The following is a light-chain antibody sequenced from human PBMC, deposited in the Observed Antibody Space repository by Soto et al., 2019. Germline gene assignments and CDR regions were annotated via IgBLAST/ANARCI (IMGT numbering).Light chain of an antibody. CDR2: NTF. Sequence: EVVLTQSPGTLSLSPGERATLSCRTSQSVVNYQLAWYRQKPGQAPRLLIYNTFHRSTGIPDRFSVTGSETAFTLTISGLETEDFAVYQCQQYGALPPTFGQGTKVDIK. V-gene: IGKV3-20*01. CDR1: QSVVNYQ. CDR3: QQYGALPPT. J-gene: IGKJ1*01.